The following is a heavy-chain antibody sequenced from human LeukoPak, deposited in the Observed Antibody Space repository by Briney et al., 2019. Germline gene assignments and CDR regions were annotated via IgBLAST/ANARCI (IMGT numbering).Heavy chain of an antibody. J-gene: IGHJ3*02. CDR3: ARGGLIQRHAFDI. Sequence: GGSLRLSCAASGFTFNSYVMNWVRQAPGKSLEWVAYISGSGSLTYYADSVKGRFTISRDNAKHSLYLQMNSLRVEDTALYYCARGGLIQRHAFDIWGQGTMVTVSS. V-gene: IGHV3-48*03. CDR1: GFTFNSYV. CDR2: ISGSGSLT. D-gene: IGHD1-1*01.